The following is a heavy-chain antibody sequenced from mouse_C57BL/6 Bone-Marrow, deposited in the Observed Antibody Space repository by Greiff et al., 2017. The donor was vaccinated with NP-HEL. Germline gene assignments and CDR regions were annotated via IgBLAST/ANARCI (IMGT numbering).Heavy chain of an antibody. CDR3: TIAYYYGSSYAMDY. CDR1: GFNIKDYY. D-gene: IGHD1-1*01. Sequence: VQLQHSGAELVRPGASVKLSCTASGFNIKDYYMHWVKQRPEQGLEWIGRIDPEDGDTEYAPKFQGKATMTADTSSNTAYLQLSSLTSEDTAVYYCTIAYYYGSSYAMDYWGQGTSVTVSS. CDR2: IDPEDGDT. J-gene: IGHJ4*01. V-gene: IGHV14-1*01.